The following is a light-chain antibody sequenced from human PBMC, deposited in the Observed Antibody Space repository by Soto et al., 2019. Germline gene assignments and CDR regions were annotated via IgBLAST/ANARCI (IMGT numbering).Light chain of an antibody. J-gene: IGLJ3*02. Sequence: QSALTQPASVSGSPGQAITISCTGTSSDVGSYNLVSWYQQHPGKAPKLVIYKVSDRPSGVSSRFSASKSGNTASLTISGLQAEDEADYYCSSYSTATSPQWVFGGGTKLTVL. V-gene: IGLV2-14*02. CDR3: SSYSTATSPQWV. CDR1: SSDVGSYNL. CDR2: KVS.